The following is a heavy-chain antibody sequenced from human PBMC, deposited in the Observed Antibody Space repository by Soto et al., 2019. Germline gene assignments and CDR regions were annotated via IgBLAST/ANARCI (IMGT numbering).Heavy chain of an antibody. CDR1: GFTFSSYA. V-gene: IGHV3-64D*08. CDR3: AKDQRAARTYYYYGMEV. D-gene: IGHD6-6*01. Sequence: GGSLRLSCSASGFTFSSYAMHWGRQAPWKGLEYVSAISSNGGSTYYADSVKGRFTISRDNSKNTLYLQMSSLRAEDTAVYYCAKDQRAARTYYYYGMEVWGQGTTVNVSS. CDR2: ISSNGGST. J-gene: IGHJ6*01.